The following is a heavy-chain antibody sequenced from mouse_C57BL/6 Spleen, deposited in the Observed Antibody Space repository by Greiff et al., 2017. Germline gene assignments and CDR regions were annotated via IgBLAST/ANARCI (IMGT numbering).Heavy chain of an antibody. Sequence: EVKLMESGGGLVQPGGSLSLSCAASGFTFTDYYMSWVRQPPGKALEWLGFIRNKANGYTTEYSASVKGRFTISRDNSQSILYLQMNALGAEDHATYCDDRDRSWDGAMDYWGQGTSVTVST. V-gene: IGHV7-3*01. CDR2: IRNKANGYTT. J-gene: IGHJ4*01. CDR3: DRDRSWDGAMDY. D-gene: IGHD4-1*01. CDR1: GFTFTDYY.